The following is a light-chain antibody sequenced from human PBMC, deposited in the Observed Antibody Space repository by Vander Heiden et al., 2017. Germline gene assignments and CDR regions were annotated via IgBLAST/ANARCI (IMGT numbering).Light chain of an antibody. Sequence: AIQITQSPSSLSASVGDRVPIPCRASTDIGNYLSWYQQKPGKAPKVLISVGSSLPGGVPSRFSGSGFGTDFTLTISSLQAEDFGTYYCLQDHVFPWTLGQGTKVEVK. CDR3: LQDHVFPWT. V-gene: IGKV1-6*01. CDR2: VGS. CDR1: TDIGNY. J-gene: IGKJ1*01.